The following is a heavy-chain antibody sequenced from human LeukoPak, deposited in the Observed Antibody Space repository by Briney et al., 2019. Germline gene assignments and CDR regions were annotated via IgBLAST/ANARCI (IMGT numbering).Heavy chain of an antibody. V-gene: IGHV3-23*01. Sequence: GGSLRLSCAASGFTFSNYGMSWVRQAPRKGLEWVSGLSGSGGSTSYADSVKGRFSISRDSSKTTLYLQMNSLRAEDTAVYYCAKDLITVTNLSPMDVWGKGTTVTVSS. CDR2: LSGSGGST. CDR3: AKDLITVTNLSPMDV. CDR1: GFTFSNYG. D-gene: IGHD4-11*01. J-gene: IGHJ6*03.